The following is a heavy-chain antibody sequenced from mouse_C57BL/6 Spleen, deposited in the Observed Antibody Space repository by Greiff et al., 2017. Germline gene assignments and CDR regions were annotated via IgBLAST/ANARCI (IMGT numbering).Heavy chain of an antibody. CDR3: ARKDSSGFAY. CDR2: IDPSDSET. CDR1: GYTFTSYW. V-gene: IGHV1-52*01. D-gene: IGHD1-1*01. J-gene: IGHJ3*01. Sequence: QVQLQQPGAELVRPGSSVKLSCKASGYTFTSYWMHWVKQRPIQGLEWIGNIDPSDSETHYNQKFKDKATLTVDKSSSTAYMQLSSLTSEGSAVYYSARKDSSGFAYWGQGTLVTVSA.